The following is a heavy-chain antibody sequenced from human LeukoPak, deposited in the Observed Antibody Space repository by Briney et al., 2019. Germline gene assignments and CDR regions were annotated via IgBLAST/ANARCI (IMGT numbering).Heavy chain of an antibody. CDR2: ISSSGSTI. V-gene: IGHV3-48*03. J-gene: IGHJ5*02. Sequence: PGGSLRLSCAASGFTFSSYEMNWVRQAPGKGLEWVSYISSSGSTIYYADSVKGRFTISRDSAKNSLYLQMNSLRAEDTAVYYCARGGFIPPNWFDPWGQGTLVTVSS. D-gene: IGHD3-10*01. CDR1: GFTFSSYE. CDR3: ARGGFIPPNWFDP.